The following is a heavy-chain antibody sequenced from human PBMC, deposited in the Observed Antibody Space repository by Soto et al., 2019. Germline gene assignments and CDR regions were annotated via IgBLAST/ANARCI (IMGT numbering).Heavy chain of an antibody. J-gene: IGHJ4*02. Sequence: QVQLVQSGAEVKKPGASVKVSCKASGYTFTSYYMHWVRQAPGQGLEWMGIINPSGGSTSYAQKLQGRVTMTRDTSTSTVYMELSSLRSEDTAVYYCAGVGYCSGGSCYRFDYWGQGTLVTVSS. CDR3: AGVGYCSGGSCYRFDY. V-gene: IGHV1-46*04. CDR1: GYTFTSYY. CDR2: INPSGGST. D-gene: IGHD2-15*01.